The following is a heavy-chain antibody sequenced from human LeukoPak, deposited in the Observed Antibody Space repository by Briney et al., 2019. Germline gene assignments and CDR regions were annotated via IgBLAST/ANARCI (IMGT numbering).Heavy chain of an antibody. J-gene: IGHJ4*02. V-gene: IGHV1-46*01. Sequence: ASVKVSCKASGYTFTSYYMHWVRQAPGQGLEWRGIINPSGGSTSYAQKFQGRVTMTRDTSTSTVYMELSSLRSEDTAVYYCARARGYSYGYVPGLDYWGQGTLVTVSS. CDR1: GYTFTSYY. D-gene: IGHD5-18*01. CDR3: ARARGYSYGYVPGLDY. CDR2: INPSGGST.